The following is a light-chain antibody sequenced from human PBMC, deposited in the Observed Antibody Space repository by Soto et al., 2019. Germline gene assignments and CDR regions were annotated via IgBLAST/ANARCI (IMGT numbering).Light chain of an antibody. Sequence: DIQMTQAPSSLSASVGDRVTITCRASQSVSGYLNWYQQKSGKAPHLLIYAASNLQTGVPPRFSGSGSGTDFTLTISDLQFEDFATYFCQQSYIIPRTFGQGTKVEIK. CDR2: AAS. J-gene: IGKJ1*01. CDR1: QSVSGY. CDR3: QQSYIIPRT. V-gene: IGKV1-39*01.